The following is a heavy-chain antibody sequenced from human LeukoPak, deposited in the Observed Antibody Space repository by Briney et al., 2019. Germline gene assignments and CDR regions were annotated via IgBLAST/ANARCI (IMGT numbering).Heavy chain of an antibody. Sequence: SETLSLTCIVSGGSISSYYWSWIRQPPGKGLEWIGYIYYTGSTNYNPSLKSRVTISVDTSKNQLSLKLRSVTAADTAVYYCARQDSGTYLNPLDIWGQGTVVTVSS. CDR2: IYYTGST. CDR1: GGSISSYY. J-gene: IGHJ3*02. CDR3: ARQDSGTYLNPLDI. D-gene: IGHD1-26*01. V-gene: IGHV4-59*08.